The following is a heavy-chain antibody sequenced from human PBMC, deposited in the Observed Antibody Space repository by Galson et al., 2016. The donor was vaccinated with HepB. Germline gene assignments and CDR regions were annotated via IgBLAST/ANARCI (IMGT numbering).Heavy chain of an antibody. Sequence: SLRLSCAASGFTFSDYYMSWIRQAPGKGLEWVSYISSSGTTIYYADSVKGRFTISRDNAKNSLYLQMNSLRAEDTAVYYCVTEGRDGYNLTFDYWGQGTLVTVSS. J-gene: IGHJ4*02. CDR1: GFTFSDYY. CDR3: VTEGRDGYNLTFDY. V-gene: IGHV3-11*01. CDR2: ISSSGTTI. D-gene: IGHD5-24*01.